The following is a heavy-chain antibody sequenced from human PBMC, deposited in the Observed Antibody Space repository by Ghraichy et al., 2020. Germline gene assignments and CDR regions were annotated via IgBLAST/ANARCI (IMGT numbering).Heavy chain of an antibody. CDR3: ARVGDAYLHGGGTHDL. J-gene: IGHJ5*02. V-gene: IGHV4-30-4*01. D-gene: IGHD5-24*01. CDR2: MHHRGHS. Sequence: SQTLSLTCSVSGDSISNGDYYWSWIRQPPGKGLEWVGYMHHRGHSYYNPSLKSRLSTSIDTSKNQLSLTLNSVTAADTAVYFCARVGDAYLHGGGTHDLWGQGTLVTVSS. CDR1: GDSISNGDYY.